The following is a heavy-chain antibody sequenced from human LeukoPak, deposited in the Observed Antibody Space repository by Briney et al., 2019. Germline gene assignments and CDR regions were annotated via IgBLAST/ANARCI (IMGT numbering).Heavy chain of an antibody. Sequence: ASVKVSCKASGYTFTSDVISGVRQPPGQGLEWMGLISSYNWNTNYAQKLQGRATMTTDTSTSTAYMELRRLRSDDTAVYYCARVHHLYCSGGSCYFHYYYSMDVWGKGNTVAVSS. CDR3: ARVHHLYCSGGSCYFHYYYSMDV. D-gene: IGHD2-15*01. V-gene: IGHV1-18*01. CDR1: GYTFTSDV. J-gene: IGHJ6*03. CDR2: ISSYNWNT.